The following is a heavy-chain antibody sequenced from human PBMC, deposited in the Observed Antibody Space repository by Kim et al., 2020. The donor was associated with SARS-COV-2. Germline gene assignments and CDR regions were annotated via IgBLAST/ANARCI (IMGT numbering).Heavy chain of an antibody. J-gene: IGHJ4*02. CDR2: INHSGST. D-gene: IGHD3-22*01. CDR3: AGGRGRYYYDSRPPSGY. V-gene: IGHV4-34*01. CDR1: GGSFSGYY. Sequence: SETLSLTCAVYGGSFSGYYWSWIRQPPGKGLEWIGEINHSGSTNYNPSLKSRVIIPVDTSKNQFSLKLSSVTAADTAVYYCAGGRGRYYYDSRPPSGYWGQGTLVTVSS.